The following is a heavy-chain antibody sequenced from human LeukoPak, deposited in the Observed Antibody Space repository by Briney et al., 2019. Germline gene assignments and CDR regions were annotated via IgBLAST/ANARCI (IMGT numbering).Heavy chain of an antibody. CDR3: ARDLGGAVADINWFDP. Sequence: SETLSLTCTVSGYSISSGYYWGWIRQPPGKGLEWIGSIYYSGSTYYNPSLKSRVTISVDTSKNQFSLKLSSVTAADTAVYYCARDLGGAVADINWFDPWGQGTLVTVSS. CDR2: IYYSGST. V-gene: IGHV4-38-2*02. CDR1: GYSISSGYY. J-gene: IGHJ5*02. D-gene: IGHD6-19*01.